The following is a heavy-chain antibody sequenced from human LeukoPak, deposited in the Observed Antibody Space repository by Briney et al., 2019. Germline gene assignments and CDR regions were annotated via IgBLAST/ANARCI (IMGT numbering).Heavy chain of an antibody. D-gene: IGHD3-3*01. V-gene: IGHV6-1*01. J-gene: IGHJ6*02. Sequence: SQTLSLTCAISGDSVSSNSDAWNWIRQSPSRGLEWLGRTYYRSKWYNDYAVSVKSRITINPDTSKNQFSLQLNSVTPEDTAVYYCARADYDFWSGPSPNYYYYGMDVWGQGTTVTVSS. CDR2: TYYRSKWYN. CDR1: GDSVSSNSDA. CDR3: ARADYDFWSGPSPNYYYYGMDV.